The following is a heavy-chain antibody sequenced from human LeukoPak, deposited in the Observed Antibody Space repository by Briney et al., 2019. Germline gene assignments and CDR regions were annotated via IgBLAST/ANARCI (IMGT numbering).Heavy chain of an antibody. J-gene: IGHJ6*02. CDR1: GFTFSSYS. D-gene: IGHD3-10*02. Sequence: SGGSLRLSCAASGFTFSSYSMNWVRQAPGKGLEWVSYISSSSSTIYYADSVKGRFTISRDNAKNSLYLQMNSLRAEDTAVYYCARCLARRLFVVSVRDEYYYGMDVWGQGTTVTVSS. V-gene: IGHV3-48*04. CDR2: ISSSSSTI. CDR3: ARCLARRLFVVSVRDEYYYGMDV.